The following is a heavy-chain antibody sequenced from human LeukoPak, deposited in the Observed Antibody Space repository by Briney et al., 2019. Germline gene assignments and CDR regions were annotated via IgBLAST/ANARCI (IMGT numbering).Heavy chain of an antibody. V-gene: IGHV4-59*01. CDR1: GGSISSYY. Sequence: ASETLSLTCTVSGGSISSYYWSWIRQPPGKGLEWIGYIYYSGSTNYNPSLKSRVTISVDTSRNQFSLKLSSVTAADTAVYYCARVGTYGSGSYLSWLDYWGQGTLVTVSS. CDR2: IYYSGST. CDR3: ARVGTYGSGSYLSWLDY. D-gene: IGHD3-10*01. J-gene: IGHJ4*02.